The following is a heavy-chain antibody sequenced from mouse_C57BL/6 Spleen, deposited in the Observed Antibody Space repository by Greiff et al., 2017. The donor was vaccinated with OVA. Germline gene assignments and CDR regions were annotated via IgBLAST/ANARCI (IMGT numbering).Heavy chain of an antibody. CDR2: ISSGGDYI. D-gene: IGHD2-4*01. V-gene: IGHV5-9-1*02. CDR3: TRNDYEGRYFDY. J-gene: IGHJ2*01. Sequence: EVQLVESGEGLVKPGGSLKLSCAASGFTFSSYAMSWVRQTPEKRLEWVAYISSGGDYIYYADTVKGRFTISRDNARNTLYLQMSSLKSEDTAMYYCTRNDYEGRYFDYWGQGTTLTVSS. CDR1: GFTFSSYA.